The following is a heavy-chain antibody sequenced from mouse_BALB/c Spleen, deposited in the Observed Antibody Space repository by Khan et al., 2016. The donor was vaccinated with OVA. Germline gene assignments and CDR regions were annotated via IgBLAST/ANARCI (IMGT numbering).Heavy chain of an antibody. D-gene: IGHD2-1*01. CDR3: TRDGNYAHWYFDV. J-gene: IGHJ1*01. CDR2: INSGSTYT. V-gene: IGHV5-6-4*01. CDR1: GFSFTTYT. Sequence: EVELVESGGGLVRPGGSLKLSCAASGFSFTTYTMSWVRQTPEKRLEWVATINSGSTYTYYPDSVKGRFTISQDNAKNTLYLQMSSLKSEDTAMYYCTRDGNYAHWYFDVWGAGTTVTVSS.